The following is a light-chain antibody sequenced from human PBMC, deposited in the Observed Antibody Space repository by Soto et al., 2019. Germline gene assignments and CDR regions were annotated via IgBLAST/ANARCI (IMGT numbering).Light chain of an antibody. J-gene: IGLJ2*01. CDR3: FSYAGSPVV. Sequence: QSALTQPRSVSGSPGQSVTISCTGTSSDFGGYNYVSWYQQHPGKAPKLMIYDVSKRPSGVPDRFSGSKSGNTASLTISGLQAEDEADYYCFSYAGSPVVFGGGTKLTVL. CDR1: SSDFGGYNY. CDR2: DVS. V-gene: IGLV2-11*01.